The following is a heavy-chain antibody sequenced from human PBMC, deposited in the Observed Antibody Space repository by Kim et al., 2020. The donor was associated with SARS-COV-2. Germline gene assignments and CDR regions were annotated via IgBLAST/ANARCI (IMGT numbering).Heavy chain of an antibody. CDR3: ARGNGDYVWGSYRYFDF. V-gene: IGHV3-11*04. J-gene: IGHJ4*02. Sequence: VKGRFTISRDNGKNSLYLQVNSLRAEDTAVYYCARGNGDYVWGSYRYFDFWGQGTLVTVSS. D-gene: IGHD3-16*02.